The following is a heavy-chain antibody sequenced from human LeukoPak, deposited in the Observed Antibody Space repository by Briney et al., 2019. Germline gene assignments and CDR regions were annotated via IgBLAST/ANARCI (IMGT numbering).Heavy chain of an antibody. Sequence: ASVKVSCKTSGHTFGNYGITWERQAPGQGLEWMGWISVHDGHTNYAEKFQGRVTMTADTSTNTAYMELTSLTSDDTAVYYCARYGCNSLACYEDYWGQGTLVTVSS. CDR2: ISVHDGHT. D-gene: IGHD2-15*01. CDR3: ARYGCNSLACYEDY. V-gene: IGHV1-18*01. J-gene: IGHJ4*02. CDR1: GHTFGNYG.